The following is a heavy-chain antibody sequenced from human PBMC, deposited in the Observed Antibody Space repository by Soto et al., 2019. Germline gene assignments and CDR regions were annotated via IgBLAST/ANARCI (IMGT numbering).Heavy chain of an antibody. CDR3: ASGPKDCYDSSGDAFDI. J-gene: IGHJ3*02. CDR1: GFSVSSNY. D-gene: IGHD3-22*01. Sequence: GGSLRLSCAASGFSVSSNYMSWVRQAPGKGLEWVSVIYSGGSTYYADSVKGRFSISRHNSKNTLYLQMNSLRAEDTAVYYCASGPKDCYDSSGDAFDIWGQGTMVTVSS. CDR2: IYSGGST. V-gene: IGHV3-53*04.